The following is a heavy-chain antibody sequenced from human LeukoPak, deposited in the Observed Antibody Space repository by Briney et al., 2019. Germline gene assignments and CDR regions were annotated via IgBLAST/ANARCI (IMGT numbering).Heavy chain of an antibody. Sequence: PGGSLRLSCAASGFTFSSYWMHWVRQAPGKGLVWVSRINSDGSTTSYADSVKGRFTISRDNAKNALYLQMNSLRAEDTALYYCARDSIPVSVYFDHWGQGTLVTVSS. CDR2: INSDGSTT. D-gene: IGHD6-19*01. CDR1: GFTFSSYW. V-gene: IGHV3-74*01. J-gene: IGHJ4*02. CDR3: ARDSIPVSVYFDH.